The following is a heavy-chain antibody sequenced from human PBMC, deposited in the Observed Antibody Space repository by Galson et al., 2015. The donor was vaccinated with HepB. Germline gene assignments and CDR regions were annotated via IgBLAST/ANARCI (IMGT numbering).Heavy chain of an antibody. D-gene: IGHD3-10*01. CDR2: ISWNSGSI. CDR1: GFTFDDYA. CDR3: ARQGAVWFGELLGPYFDY. V-gene: IGHV3-9*01. Sequence: SLRLSCAASGFTFDDYAMHWVRQAPGKGLEWVSGISWNSGSIGYADSVKGRFTISRDNAKNSLYLQMNSLRAEDTALYYCARQGAVWFGELLGPYFDYWGQGTLVTVSS. J-gene: IGHJ4*02.